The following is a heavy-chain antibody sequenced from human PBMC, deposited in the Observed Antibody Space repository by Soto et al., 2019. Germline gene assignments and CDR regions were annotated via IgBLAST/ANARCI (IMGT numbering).Heavy chain of an antibody. D-gene: IGHD2-15*01. V-gene: IGHV1-46*01. CDR2: INPSGGST. Sequence: ASVKVSCKASGYTFTSYYMHCVRQAPGQGLEWMGIINPSGGSTSYAQKFQGRVTMTRDTSTSTVYMELSSLRSEDTAVYYCANTVVSYDAFDIWGQGTMVTVSS. CDR1: GYTFTSYY. CDR3: ANTVVSYDAFDI. J-gene: IGHJ3*02.